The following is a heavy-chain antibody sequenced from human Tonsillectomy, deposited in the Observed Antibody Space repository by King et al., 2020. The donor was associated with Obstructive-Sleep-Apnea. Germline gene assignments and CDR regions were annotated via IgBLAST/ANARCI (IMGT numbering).Heavy chain of an antibody. CDR2: ISWNSGSI. J-gene: IGHJ4*02. V-gene: IGHV3-9*01. D-gene: IGHD6-19*01. CDR1: GFTFDDYA. CDR3: VKDKNSGWYVDYFDY. Sequence: QLVQSGGGLVQPGRSLRLSCSASGFTFDDYAMHWVRQAPGKGLEWVSGISWNSGSIGQVDSVKGRFTISRDNAKNSLYLQMNSLRAEDTALYYCVKDKNSGWYVDYFDYWGQGTLVTVSS.